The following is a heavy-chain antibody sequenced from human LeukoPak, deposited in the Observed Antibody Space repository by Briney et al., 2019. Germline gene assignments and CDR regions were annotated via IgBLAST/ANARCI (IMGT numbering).Heavy chain of an antibody. CDR1: GGSISSYY. V-gene: IGHV4-59*12. D-gene: IGHD6-19*01. CDR2: IYYSGST. Sequence: PSETLSLTCTVSGGSISSYYWSWIRQPPGKGLEWIGYIYYSGSTNYNPSLKSRVTISVDTSKNQFSLKLSSVTAADTAVYYCARATRYSSGWSRYYFDYWGQGTLVTVSS. CDR3: ARATRYSSGWSRYYFDY. J-gene: IGHJ4*02.